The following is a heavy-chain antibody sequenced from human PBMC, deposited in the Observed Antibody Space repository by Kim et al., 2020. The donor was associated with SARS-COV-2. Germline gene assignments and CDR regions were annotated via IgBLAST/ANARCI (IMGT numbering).Heavy chain of an antibody. CDR3: ARDRDIVVVPAAPNYFDY. D-gene: IGHD2-2*01. J-gene: IGHJ4*02. V-gene: IGHV4-30-2*04. Sequence: KSRVTISVDTSKTQFSLKLSSVTAADTAVYYCARDRDIVVVPAAPNYFDYWGQGTLVTVSS.